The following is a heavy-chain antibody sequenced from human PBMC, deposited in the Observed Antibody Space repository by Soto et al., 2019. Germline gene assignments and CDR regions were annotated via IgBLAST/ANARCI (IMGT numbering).Heavy chain of an antibody. V-gene: IGHV3-30-3*01. CDR3: AREAPHYGYCSSTSCRPNYGMDV. J-gene: IGHJ6*02. Sequence: GGSLRLSCAASGFTFSSYAMHWVRQAPGKGLEWVAVISYDGSNKYYADSVKGRFTISRDNSKNTLYLQMNSLRAEDTAVYYCAREAPHYGYCSSTSCRPNYGMDVWDQGTTVTVSS. D-gene: IGHD2-2*03. CDR1: GFTFSSYA. CDR2: ISYDGSNK.